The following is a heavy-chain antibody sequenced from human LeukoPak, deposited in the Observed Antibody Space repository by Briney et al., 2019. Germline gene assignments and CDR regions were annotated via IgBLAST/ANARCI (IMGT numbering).Heavy chain of an antibody. CDR2: IYSGGTT. Sequence: PGGSLRLSCAASGFTVSTNCMTWVRQAPGKGLEWVSTIYSGGTTYYADSVMGRFTISRHNSRNTLYLQMNSLRAEDTAVYYCAKVRDSSGYYWFDYWGRGTLVTVSS. D-gene: IGHD3-22*01. CDR3: AKVRDSSGYYWFDY. V-gene: IGHV3-53*04. J-gene: IGHJ4*02. CDR1: GFTVSTNC.